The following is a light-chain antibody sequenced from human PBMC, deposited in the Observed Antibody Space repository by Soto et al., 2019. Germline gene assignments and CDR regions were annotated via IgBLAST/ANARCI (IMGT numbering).Light chain of an antibody. CDR3: AAWDDSLNGLV. J-gene: IGLJ3*02. Sequence: QSVLTQPPSASGTPGQRVTISCSGSNSNIGSNTVNWYQQLPGTAPKLLIYSSNQRPSGVPDRFSGSKSGTSASLAISGLQSDDEADYYCAAWDDSLNGLVFGGGTKLTVL. V-gene: IGLV1-44*01. CDR2: SSN. CDR1: NSNIGSNT.